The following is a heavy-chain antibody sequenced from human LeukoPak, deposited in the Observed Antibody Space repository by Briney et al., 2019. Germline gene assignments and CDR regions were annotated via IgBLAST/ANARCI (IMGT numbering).Heavy chain of an antibody. Sequence: GSLRLSCAASGFTFSSYWMSWVRQAPGKGLEWVANIKQDGSEKYYVDSVKGRFTISRDNAKNSLYLQMNSLRAEDTAVYCCARVSSGWYSWFDPWGQGTLVTVSS. CDR2: IKQDGSEK. D-gene: IGHD6-19*01. J-gene: IGHJ5*02. V-gene: IGHV3-7*01. CDR3: ARVSSGWYSWFDP. CDR1: GFTFSSYW.